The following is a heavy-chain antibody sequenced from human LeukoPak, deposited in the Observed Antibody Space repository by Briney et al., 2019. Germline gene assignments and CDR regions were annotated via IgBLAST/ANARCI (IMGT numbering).Heavy chain of an antibody. CDR2: ISGSGGST. J-gene: IGHJ5*02. D-gene: IGHD6-13*01. V-gene: IGHV3-23*01. Sequence: GGSLRLSCAASGFTFSSYAMSWVRQAPGKGLEWVSAISGSGGSTYYADSVKGRFTISRDNSKNTLYLQMNRLRAEDTAVYYCAKRLIAAAGTNWFDPWGQGTLVTVSS. CDR1: GFTFSSYA. CDR3: AKRLIAAAGTNWFDP.